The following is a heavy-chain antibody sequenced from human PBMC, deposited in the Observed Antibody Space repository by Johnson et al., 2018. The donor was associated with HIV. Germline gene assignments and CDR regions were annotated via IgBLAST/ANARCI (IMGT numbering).Heavy chain of an antibody. CDR2: INWNGGST. CDR1: GFTFDDYG. J-gene: IGHJ3*02. Sequence: VQLVESGGGVVRPGGSLRLSCAASGFTFDDYGMSWVRQAPGKGLEWVSGINWNGGSTGYADSVKGRFHISRANAKNSLYLQMNSLRAEDTALYYCARGFSSSSSSWKGAFDIWGQGTMVTVSS. V-gene: IGHV3-20*04. CDR3: ARGFSSSSSSWKGAFDI. D-gene: IGHD6-13*01.